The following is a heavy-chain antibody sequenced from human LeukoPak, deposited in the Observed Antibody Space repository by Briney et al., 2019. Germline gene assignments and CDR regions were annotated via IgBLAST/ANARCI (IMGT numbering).Heavy chain of an antibody. CDR1: GFTFSSYG. CDR3: AKGSNWGSWFFDC. CDR2: IWYDGSNK. J-gene: IGHJ4*02. V-gene: IGHV3-33*06. Sequence: PGRSLRLSCAASGFTFSSYGMHWVRQAPGKGLEWVAVIWYDGSNKYYADSVKGRFTISRDNSKNTLYLQMNSLRAEDTAVYYCAKGSNWGSWFFDCWGQGTLVTVSS. D-gene: IGHD7-27*01.